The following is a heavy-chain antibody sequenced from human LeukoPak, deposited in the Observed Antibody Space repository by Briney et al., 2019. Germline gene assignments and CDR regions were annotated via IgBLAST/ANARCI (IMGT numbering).Heavy chain of an antibody. CDR1: GFTFSSYS. V-gene: IGHV3-21*01. Sequence: GGSLRLSCAASGFTFSSYSMNWVRQAPGKGLEWVSSISGGSSSIYYADSVKGRFTISRDNAKNSLYLQMNSLRAEDTAVYYCARGPGSGRNYNWFDPWGQGTLVTVSS. D-gene: IGHD3-10*01. CDR3: ARGPGSGRNYNWFDP. CDR2: ISGGSSSI. J-gene: IGHJ5*02.